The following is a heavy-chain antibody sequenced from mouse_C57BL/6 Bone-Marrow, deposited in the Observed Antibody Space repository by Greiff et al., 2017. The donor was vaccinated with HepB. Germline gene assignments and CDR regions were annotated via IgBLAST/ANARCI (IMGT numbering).Heavy chain of an antibody. CDR1: GFNIKDDY. Sequence: EVQLVESGAELVRPGASVKLSCTASGFNIKDDYMHWVKQRPEQGLEWIGWIDPENGDTEYASKFQGKATITADTSSNTAYLQLSSLTSEDTAVYYCTTLTTEDYWGQGTSVTVSS. CDR3: TTLTTEDY. CDR2: IDPENGDT. D-gene: IGHD2-1*01. V-gene: IGHV14-4*01. J-gene: IGHJ4*01.